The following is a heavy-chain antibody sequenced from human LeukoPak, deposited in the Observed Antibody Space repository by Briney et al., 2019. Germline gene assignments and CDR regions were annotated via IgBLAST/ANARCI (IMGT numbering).Heavy chain of an antibody. CDR1: GFTFSSYA. CDR2: ISGSGGST. CDR3: ARDDSSGYYIPHFDY. J-gene: IGHJ4*02. D-gene: IGHD3-22*01. V-gene: IGHV3-23*01. Sequence: GGPLRLSCAASGFTFSSYAMSWVRQAPGKGLEWVSAISGSGGSTYYADSVKGRFTISRDNSKNTLYLQMNSLRAEDTAVYYCARDDSSGYYIPHFDYWGQGTLVTVSS.